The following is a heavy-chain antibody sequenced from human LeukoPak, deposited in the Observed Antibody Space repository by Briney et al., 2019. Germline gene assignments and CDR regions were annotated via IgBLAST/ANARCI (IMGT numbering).Heavy chain of an antibody. CDR1: GFTFSSYA. J-gene: IGHJ4*02. CDR2: ISYDGSNK. CDR3: ARGSYYFDY. Sequence: GGSLRLSCAASGFTFSSYAMHWVRQAPGKGLEWVAVISYDGSNKYYADSVKGRFTISRDNSKNTLYLQMNSLRAEDTAVYYCARGSYYFDYWGQGILVTVSS. D-gene: IGHD1-26*01. V-gene: IGHV3-30-3*01.